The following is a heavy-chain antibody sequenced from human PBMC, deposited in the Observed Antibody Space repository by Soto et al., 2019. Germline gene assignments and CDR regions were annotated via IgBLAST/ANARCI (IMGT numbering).Heavy chain of an antibody. CDR3: AKEANYYDSSGYYFPDFDY. CDR1: GFTFSSYG. J-gene: IGHJ4*02. Sequence: PGGSLRLSCAASGFTFSSYGMHWVRQAPGKGLEWVAVISYDGSNKYYADSVKGRFTISRDNSKNTLYLQMNSLRAEDTAVYYCAKEANYYDSSGYYFPDFDYWGQGTLVTVSS. V-gene: IGHV3-30*18. CDR2: ISYDGSNK. D-gene: IGHD3-22*01.